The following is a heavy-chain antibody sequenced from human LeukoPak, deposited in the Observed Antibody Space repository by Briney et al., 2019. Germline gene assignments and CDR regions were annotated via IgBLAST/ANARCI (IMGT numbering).Heavy chain of an antibody. V-gene: IGHV4-59*08. Sequence: SETLSLTCTVSGGSISSYYWSWIRQPPGKGLEWIGYIYYSGSTNYNPSLKSRVTISVDTSKNQSSLKLSSVTAADTAVYYCARLGYSYGYMYYFDYWGQGTLVTVSS. CDR1: GGSISSYY. CDR2: IYYSGST. CDR3: ARLGYSYGYMYYFDY. J-gene: IGHJ4*02. D-gene: IGHD5-18*01.